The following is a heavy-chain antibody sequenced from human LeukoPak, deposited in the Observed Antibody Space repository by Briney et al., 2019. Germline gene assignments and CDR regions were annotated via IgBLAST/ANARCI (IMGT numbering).Heavy chain of an antibody. CDR1: GLTFSSHW. Sequence: PGGSLRLSCAASGLTFSSHWMHWVRQAPGKGLEWVANIKQDGSEKYYVDSVKGRFTISRDNAKNSLYLQMNSLRAEDTAVYYCARGYSGYDHYFDYWGQGTLVTVSS. V-gene: IGHV3-7*03. D-gene: IGHD5-12*01. J-gene: IGHJ4*02. CDR3: ARGYSGYDHYFDY. CDR2: IKQDGSEK.